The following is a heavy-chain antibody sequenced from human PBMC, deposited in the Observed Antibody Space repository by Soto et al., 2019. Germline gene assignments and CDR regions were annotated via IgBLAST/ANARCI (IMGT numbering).Heavy chain of an antibody. CDR1: GGSSRAYH. V-gene: IGHV4-34*01. D-gene: IGHD1-20*01. CDR2: FSYSGSP. Sequence: GELQQWGTGLLKPSETLSLNCSVYGGSSRAYHWSWIRQSPGEGLERIGEFSYSGSPNYNPSLKGRVAVSLATSTNHFSLTMTSVTAADTAVYFCAGGPRYWSFALWGRGTLVTVS. J-gene: IGHJ2*01. CDR3: AGGPRYWSFAL.